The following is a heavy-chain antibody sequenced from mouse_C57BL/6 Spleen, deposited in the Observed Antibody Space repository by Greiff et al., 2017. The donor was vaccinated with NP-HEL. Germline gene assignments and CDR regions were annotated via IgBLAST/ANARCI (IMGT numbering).Heavy chain of an antibody. Sequence: QVQLQQPGAELVKPGASVKMSCKASGYTFTSYWITWVKQRPGQGLEWIGDIYPGSGSTKYNEKFKSKATLTVDTSSSTVYMQLSSLTSEDSAVYYCTRYRSSVAKGYWGQGTTVTVSS. CDR3: TRYRSSVAKGY. D-gene: IGHD1-1*01. CDR2: IYPGSGST. J-gene: IGHJ2*01. V-gene: IGHV1-55*01. CDR1: GYTFTSYW.